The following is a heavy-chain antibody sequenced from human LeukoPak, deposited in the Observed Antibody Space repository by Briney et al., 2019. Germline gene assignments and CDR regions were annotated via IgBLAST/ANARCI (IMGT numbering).Heavy chain of an antibody. V-gene: IGHV1-46*01. CDR3: ALGVVPAAAEGGFDY. Sequence: ASVKVSCKASGYTFTSYYMHWVRQAPGQGLEWMGIINPSGGSTSYAQKFQGRVTMTRDTSTSTVYMELSSPRSEDTAVYYCALGVVPAAAEGGFDYWGQGTLVTVS. CDR1: GYTFTSYY. J-gene: IGHJ4*02. CDR2: INPSGGST. D-gene: IGHD2-2*01.